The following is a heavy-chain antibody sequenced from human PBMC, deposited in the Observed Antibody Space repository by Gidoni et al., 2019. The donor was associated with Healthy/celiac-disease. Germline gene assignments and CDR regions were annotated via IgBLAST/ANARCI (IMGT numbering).Heavy chain of an antibody. CDR2: IFSNDEK. CDR1: GFSLSSARMD. D-gene: IGHD2-2*02. CDR3: ARIHFVVVPAAIESYYYYGMDV. V-gene: IGHV2-26*01. Sequence: QVTLKESGPVLVKPTETLTLTCTVSGFSLSSARMDVSWIRQPPGKALEWLAHIFSNDEKSYSTSLKSRLTISKDTSKSQVVLTMTNMDPVDTATYYCARIHFVVVPAAIESYYYYGMDVWGQGTTVTVSS. J-gene: IGHJ6*02.